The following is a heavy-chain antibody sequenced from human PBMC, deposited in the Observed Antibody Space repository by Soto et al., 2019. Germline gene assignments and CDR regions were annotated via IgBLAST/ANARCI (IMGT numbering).Heavy chain of an antibody. Sequence: EVQLLESGGGLVQPGGSLRLSCAASGFMFNSYAMIWVRQAPGKGLQWVSAISDSGDSTHSADSVKGRFTISRDNSKNMLYLQMTSLRADDTATYYCAKGYGDSWGQGTLVTVSS. CDR1: GFMFNSYA. D-gene: IGHD3-16*01. CDR2: ISDSGDST. V-gene: IGHV3-23*01. CDR3: AKGYGDS. J-gene: IGHJ4*02.